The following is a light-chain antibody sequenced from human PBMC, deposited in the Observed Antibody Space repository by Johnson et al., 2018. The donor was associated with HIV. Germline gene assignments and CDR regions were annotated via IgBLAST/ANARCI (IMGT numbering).Light chain of an antibody. CDR1: SSNIGSNY. CDR3: GTWDSSLSAGV. Sequence: QSVLTQPPSVSAAPGQTVTISCSGSSSNIGSNYVSWYQQLPGTVPKLLIYDSDKRPSGIPDRFSGSNSGTSATLGITGLQTGDEADYYCGTWDSSLSAGVFGSGTKVTVL. V-gene: IGLV1-51*01. J-gene: IGLJ1*01. CDR2: DSD.